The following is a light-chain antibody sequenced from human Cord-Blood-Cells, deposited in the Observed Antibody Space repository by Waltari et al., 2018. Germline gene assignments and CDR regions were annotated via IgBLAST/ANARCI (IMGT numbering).Light chain of an antibody. Sequence: QSALTQPASVSGSPGQSIPIPCPGTSSDVGAYNYVYWYQQHPGKAPKLMIYDVSNRPSGVSNRFSGSKSGNTASLTISGLQAEDEADYYCSSYTSSSTYVFGTGTKVTVL. J-gene: IGLJ1*01. CDR1: SSDVGAYNY. CDR2: DVS. V-gene: IGLV2-14*01. CDR3: SSYTSSSTYV.